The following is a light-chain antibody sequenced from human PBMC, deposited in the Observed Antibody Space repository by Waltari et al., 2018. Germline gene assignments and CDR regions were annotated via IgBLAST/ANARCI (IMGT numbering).Light chain of an antibody. CDR1: ENVDTN. Sequence: EIVVTQSPATLSLSPGERATLSCRASENVDTNIAWYQQKPGQPPRLLISGASTRATDSPPRFSGSGSGTEFTLSISSLQSEDFAVYYCHQYKNWPPWTFGQGTKVEIK. J-gene: IGKJ1*01. V-gene: IGKV3-15*01. CDR2: GAS. CDR3: HQYKNWPPWT.